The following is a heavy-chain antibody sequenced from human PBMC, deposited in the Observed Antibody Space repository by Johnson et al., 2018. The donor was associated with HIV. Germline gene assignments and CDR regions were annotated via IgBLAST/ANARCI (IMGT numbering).Heavy chain of an antibody. V-gene: IGHV3-23*04. D-gene: IGHD1-26*01. Sequence: VQLVESGGGLVQPGGCLRLSCVASGFTFSSYAMSWVRQAPGKGLEWVSAISGSGGSTYYADSVKGRFTISRDNSKNTLYLQMNSLRAEDTAVYYCARDGGQLRDAFDIWGQGTMVTVSS. CDR2: ISGSGGST. J-gene: IGHJ3*02. CDR3: ARDGGQLRDAFDI. CDR1: GFTFSSYA.